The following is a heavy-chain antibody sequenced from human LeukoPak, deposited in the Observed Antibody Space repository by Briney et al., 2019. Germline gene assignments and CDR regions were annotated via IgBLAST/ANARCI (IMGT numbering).Heavy chain of an antibody. CDR2: LSGSGYNT. Sequence: GGSLRLSCAASGFTFSSYAMSWVRQAPGKGLEWVSSLSGSGYNTYYADSVKGRFTISRDNSKNTLYLQMNSLTAGDTAVYYCAKDGTTTVTFDYWGQGTLVTVSS. J-gene: IGHJ4*02. V-gene: IGHV3-23*01. D-gene: IGHD4-11*01. CDR1: GFTFSSYA. CDR3: AKDGTTTVTFDY.